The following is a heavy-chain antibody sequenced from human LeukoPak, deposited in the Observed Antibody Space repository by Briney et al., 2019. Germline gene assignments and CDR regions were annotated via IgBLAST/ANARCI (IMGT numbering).Heavy chain of an antibody. CDR2: ISAYNGNT. D-gene: IGHD4-17*01. CDR1: GYTFTSYG. J-gene: IGHJ3*02. Sequence: ASVKVSCKASGYTFTSYGISWVRQAPGQGLEWMGWISAYNGNTNYAQKLQGRVTMTTDTFTSTAYMELGSLRSDDTAVYYCARDYGDYIAHDAFDIWGQGTMVTASS. V-gene: IGHV1-18*01. CDR3: ARDYGDYIAHDAFDI.